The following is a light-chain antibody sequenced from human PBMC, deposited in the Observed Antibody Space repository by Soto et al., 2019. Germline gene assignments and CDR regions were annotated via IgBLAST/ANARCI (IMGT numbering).Light chain of an antibody. J-gene: IGLJ3*02. V-gene: IGLV1-47*01. CDR2: RNN. CDR3: AAWDDSLSGWV. Sequence: QAVVTQPPSASGTPGQRVTISCSGSSSNIGSNFVYWYQQFPGTAPKLLIYRNNQRPSGVPDRFSGSKSGTSASLAISGLPSEVEADYYCAAWDDSLSGWVFGGGTQLTVL. CDR1: SSNIGSNF.